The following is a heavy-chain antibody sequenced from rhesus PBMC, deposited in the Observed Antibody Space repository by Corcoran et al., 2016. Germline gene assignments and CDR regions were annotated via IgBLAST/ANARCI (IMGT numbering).Heavy chain of an antibody. CDR3: ARITGTTRGLDS. V-gene: IGHV4-93*01. CDR2: IYGSDGRT. D-gene: IGHD1-26*01. CDR1: GCSISSSYW. Sequence: QVQLQESGPAVVKPSETLSLTCAVPGCSISSSYWGSWIRQSPGKGLEWIGGIYGSDGRTEYNPSLKSRVTISKDTSKNQCSLKLSSVTAADTAVYYCARITGTTRGLDSWGQGVVVTVSS. J-gene: IGHJ6*01.